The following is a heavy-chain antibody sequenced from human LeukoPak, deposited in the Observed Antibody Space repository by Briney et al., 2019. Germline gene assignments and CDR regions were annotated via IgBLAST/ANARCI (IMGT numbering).Heavy chain of an antibody. J-gene: IGHJ4*02. Sequence: GGSLRLSCAASGCTFSSYAMSWVRQAPGKGLEWVSAISGSGGSTYYADSVKGRFTISRDNSKNTLYLQMNSLRAEDTAVYYCAKDRYYDSSGYYPQWYFDYWGQGTLVTVSS. CDR2: ISGSGGST. V-gene: IGHV3-23*01. CDR1: GCTFSSYA. D-gene: IGHD3-22*01. CDR3: AKDRYYDSSGYYPQWYFDY.